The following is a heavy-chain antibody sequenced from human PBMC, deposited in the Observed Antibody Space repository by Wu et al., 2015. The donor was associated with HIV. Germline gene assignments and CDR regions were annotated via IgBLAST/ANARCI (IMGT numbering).Heavy chain of an antibody. V-gene: IGHV1-69-2*01. CDR1: GYTFTGYY. Sequence: VQLVQSGAEVKKPGASVKVSCKASGYTFTGYYMQWVQQAPGKGLEWMGRVDPEDGETIYAEKFQGRVTITADTSTDTAHMELSSLRSEDTAVYYCARSGRIAVADIDYWGQGTMVTVSS. D-gene: IGHD6-19*01. CDR2: VDPEDGET. J-gene: IGHJ4*02. CDR3: ARSGRIAVADIDY.